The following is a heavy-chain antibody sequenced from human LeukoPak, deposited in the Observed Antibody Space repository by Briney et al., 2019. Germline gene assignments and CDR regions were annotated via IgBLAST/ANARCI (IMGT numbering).Heavy chain of an antibody. J-gene: IGHJ4*02. CDR3: ARLMGDIITGPLFDH. CDR1: GYSFTNYW. D-gene: IGHD3-16*01. V-gene: IGHV5-51*01. CDR2: IYPGDSDT. Sequence: GESLKISCQVSGYSFTNYWIGWVRRMPGKGLEWMGIIYPGDSDTRYNPSFQGQVTISADKSISTAYLQWSSLKASDTAMYYCARLMGDIITGPLFDHWGQGALVTVSS.